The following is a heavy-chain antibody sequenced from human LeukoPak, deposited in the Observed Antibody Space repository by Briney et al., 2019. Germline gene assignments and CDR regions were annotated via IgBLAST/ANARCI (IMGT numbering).Heavy chain of an antibody. J-gene: IGHJ4*02. CDR2: IYYSGST. CDR1: GGSISSYY. D-gene: IGHD3-22*01. Sequence: PSETLSLTCTVSGGSISSYYWSWIRQPPGKGLEWIGYIYYSGSTNYNPSLKSRVTISVDTSKNQFSLKLSSVTAADTAVYYCASFGTVATGYLGFDYWGQGTLVTVSS. CDR3: ASFGTVATGYLGFDY. V-gene: IGHV4-59*01.